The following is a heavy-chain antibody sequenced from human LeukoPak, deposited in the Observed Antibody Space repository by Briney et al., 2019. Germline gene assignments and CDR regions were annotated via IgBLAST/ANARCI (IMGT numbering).Heavy chain of an antibody. CDR1: GGSLTNYY. CDR2: IHSDGTT. V-gene: IGHV4-4*09. J-gene: IGHJ4*02. CDR3: ARLNFRGGEALHFDS. D-gene: IGHD3-16*01. Sequence: PSETLSLTCSASGGSLTNYYWGWIRQPPGKGLEFIGYIHSDGTTNYDSSLQSRVAISLDTSKIQFSLRLYSVTAADTALYFCARLNFRGGEALHFDSWGQGTLVTVSS.